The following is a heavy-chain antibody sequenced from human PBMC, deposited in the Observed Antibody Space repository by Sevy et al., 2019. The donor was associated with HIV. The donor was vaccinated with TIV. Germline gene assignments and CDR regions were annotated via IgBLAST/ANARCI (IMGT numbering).Heavy chain of an antibody. CDR1: GFTFSNYG. J-gene: IGHJ5*02. D-gene: IGHD3-3*01. CDR3: AKTFAIFGVLMSPDFDP. V-gene: IGHV3-33*06. CDR2: IWYDGSYE. Sequence: GGSLRLSCAASGFTFSNYGMHWVRQAPGKGPEWVAVIWYDGSYEYYADSVKGRFTISRDNAKSTLYLQMNRLRAEDTAVYYCAKTFAIFGVLMSPDFDPWGQGTLVTVSS.